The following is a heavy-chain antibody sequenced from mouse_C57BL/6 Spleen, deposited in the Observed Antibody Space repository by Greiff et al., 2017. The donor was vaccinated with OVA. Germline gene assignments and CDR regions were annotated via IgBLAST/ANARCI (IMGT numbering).Heavy chain of an antibody. J-gene: IGHJ1*03. CDR1: GYSITSGYY. Sequence: EVQLQQSGPGLVKPSQSLSLTCSVTGYSITSGYYWNWIRQFPGNKLEWMGYISYDGSNNYNPSLKNRISITRDTSKNQFFLKLNSVTTEDTATYYCARSTMVTTWYFDVWGTGTTVTVSS. CDR3: ARSTMVTTWYFDV. D-gene: IGHD2-2*01. V-gene: IGHV3-6*01. CDR2: ISYDGSN.